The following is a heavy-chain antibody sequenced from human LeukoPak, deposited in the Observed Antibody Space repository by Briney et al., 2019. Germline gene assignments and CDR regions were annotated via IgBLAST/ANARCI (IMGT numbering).Heavy chain of an antibody. Sequence: SSETLSLTCSVSGGSISSYYWSWLRQSPGKGLEWVGYIYYSGSTNYSPSLKSRVTISLDTTKNQFSLKLRSVTAADTGVCYCARDRLTERQHYYYGMDVWGHGTTVTVSS. V-gene: IGHV4-59*01. CDR3: ARDRLTERQHYYYGMDV. D-gene: IGHD1-1*01. CDR2: IYYSGST. J-gene: IGHJ6*02. CDR1: GGSISSYY.